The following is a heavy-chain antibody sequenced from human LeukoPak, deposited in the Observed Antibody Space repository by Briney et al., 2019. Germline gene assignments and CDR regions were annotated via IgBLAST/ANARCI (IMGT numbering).Heavy chain of an antibody. J-gene: IGHJ4*02. Sequence: GESLKISCKGSGSSLTSYWIGWVRQMPGKGLEWMGIIYPGDSDTRYSPSFQGQVTISADKSISTAYPQWSRLKASDTAMYYCARQGSGYCSGGSCYHWDYWGQGTLVTVSS. D-gene: IGHD2-15*01. V-gene: IGHV5-51*01. CDR1: GSSLTSYW. CDR2: IYPGDSDT. CDR3: ARQGSGYCSGGSCYHWDY.